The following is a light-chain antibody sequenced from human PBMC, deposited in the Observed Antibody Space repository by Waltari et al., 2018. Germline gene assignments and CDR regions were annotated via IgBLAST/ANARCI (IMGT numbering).Light chain of an antibody. CDR1: QGVGKY. Sequence: EIVLPQSPGTLSLSPGERATLSCRASQGVGKYLAWYQQRPSQAPRLLHYHTSIRATGYPGRFRGRGDGTDFSLTISRLEPEDFSVYYCQKYDFLPATFGQGNTVEIK. V-gene: IGKV3-20*01. CDR3: QKYDFLPAT. CDR2: HTS. J-gene: IGKJ1*01.